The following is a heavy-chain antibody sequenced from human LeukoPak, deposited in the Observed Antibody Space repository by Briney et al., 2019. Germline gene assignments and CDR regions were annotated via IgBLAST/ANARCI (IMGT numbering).Heavy chain of an antibody. CDR2: LNGGGGET. D-gene: IGHD2/OR15-2a*01. Sequence: TGGSLGLSCAGSGFTLRSYSMNWVRQAPGKGLEWVSTLNGGGGETSYADSVKGRFTMSRDSSNNKVFLQMNNVKPEDTAVYYCARCPLEGYEGNYFLYYFDSWGQGTQVTVSS. CDR3: ARCPLEGYEGNYFLYYFDS. J-gene: IGHJ4*02. V-gene: IGHV3-23*01. CDR1: GFTLRSYS.